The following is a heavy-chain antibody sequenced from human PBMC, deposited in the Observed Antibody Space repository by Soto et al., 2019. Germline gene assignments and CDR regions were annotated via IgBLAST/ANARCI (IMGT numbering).Heavy chain of an antibody. CDR1: GGTFSSYA. Sequence: QVQLVQSGAEVKKPGSSVKVSCKASGGTFSSYAISWVRQAPGQGLEWMGGIIPIFGTANYAQEFQGRFTSTADETTSTVYMELSSLRSEDTAGYYCARGHYDSSGYYCSPTTYWYFNLWGRGTLVAVSS. CDR2: IIPIFGTA. D-gene: IGHD3-22*01. V-gene: IGHV1-69*01. J-gene: IGHJ2*01. CDR3: ARGHYDSSGYYCSPTTYWYFNL.